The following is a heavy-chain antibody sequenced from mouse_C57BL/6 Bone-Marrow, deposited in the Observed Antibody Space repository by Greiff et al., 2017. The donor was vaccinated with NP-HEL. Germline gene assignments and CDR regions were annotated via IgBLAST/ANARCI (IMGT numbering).Heavy chain of an antibody. CDR1: GYSITSGYY. V-gene: IGHV3-6*01. Sequence: EVKLMESGPGLVKPSQSLSLTCSVTGYSITSGYYWNWIRRFPGNKLEWVGSISYDGSNNYSPSLKNRISITRDTSKNQAYMKLNSVTAEDTATYYCARAYGNSLDYWGQGTTLTVSS. CDR2: ISYDGSN. CDR3: ARAYGNSLDY. D-gene: IGHD2-10*02. J-gene: IGHJ2*01.